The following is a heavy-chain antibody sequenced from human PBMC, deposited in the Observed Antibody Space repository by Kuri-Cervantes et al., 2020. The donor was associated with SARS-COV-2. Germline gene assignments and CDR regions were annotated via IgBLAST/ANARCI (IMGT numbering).Heavy chain of an antibody. Sequence: SQTLSLTCAISGDSVSNIGAAWNWIRQSPWKGLEWLGRTYYRSKWYNDYSVSVKSRITINPDTSKNQFSLQLYSVTPEDTAVYYCARHDIVGKFNYWGQGTLVTVSS. J-gene: IGHJ4*02. CDR3: ARHDIVGKFNY. CDR1: GDSVSNIGAA. CDR2: TYYRSKWYN. V-gene: IGHV6-1*01. D-gene: IGHD1-26*01.